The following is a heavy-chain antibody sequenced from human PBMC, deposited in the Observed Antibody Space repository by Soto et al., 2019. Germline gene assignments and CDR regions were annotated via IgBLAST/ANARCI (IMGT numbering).Heavy chain of an antibody. J-gene: IGHJ4*02. CDR2: IYYTGST. D-gene: IGHD3-22*01. CDR3: PKPFDDSRVYYGAWGY. CDR1: GGSISSGDYY. V-gene: IGHV4-30-4*01. Sequence: SETLSLTCTVSGGSISSGDYYWSWIRQSPGKGLEWIGYIYYTGSTYYNPSLKSRLSISVVPSKNQLSLRLTSVTAADTAVYSGPKPFDDSRVYYGAWGYGGKGNMVTFSS.